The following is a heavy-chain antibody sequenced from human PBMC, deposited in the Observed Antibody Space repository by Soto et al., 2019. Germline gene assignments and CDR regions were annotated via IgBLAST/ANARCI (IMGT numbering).Heavy chain of an antibody. V-gene: IGHV3-7*03. CDR1: GFTFSTYS. CDR3: ARPWDTTMVSTSKY. D-gene: IGHD5-18*01. J-gene: IGHJ4*02. CDR2: INKNVGDK. Sequence: WGSLRLSCAASGFTFSTYSMSWVRQAPGKGLEWVANINKNVGDKYYVDSVKGRFTISRDNAKNSLYLQMNSLRAEDTAVYYCARPWDTTMVSTSKYSGKGNMVNVSS.